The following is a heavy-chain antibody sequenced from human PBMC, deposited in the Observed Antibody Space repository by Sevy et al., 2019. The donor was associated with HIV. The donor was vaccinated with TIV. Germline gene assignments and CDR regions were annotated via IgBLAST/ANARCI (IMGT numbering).Heavy chain of an antibody. CDR1: GFTFSSFG. J-gene: IGHJ4*02. V-gene: IGHV3-33*01. D-gene: IGHD2-21*01. Sequence: GGSLRFSCTASGFTFSSFGIHWVRQAPGKGLEWVALMWYDGNNKYYADSVKGRFTISRDSSKNTLYLQMNNLRAEDTAVYYCARGPSLIVAGAAGYLDYWGQGTLVTVSS. CDR3: ARGPSLIVAGAAGYLDY. CDR2: MWYDGNNK.